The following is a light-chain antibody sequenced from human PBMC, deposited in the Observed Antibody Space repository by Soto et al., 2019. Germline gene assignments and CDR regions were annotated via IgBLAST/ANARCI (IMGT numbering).Light chain of an antibody. CDR2: ATS. J-gene: IGKJ1*01. CDR1: QAISNY. CDR3: QKYNTARWT. Sequence: DIQMTQSPSSLSASVGDRVTITCRASQAISNYLAWYQQKPGRVPELLIYATSTLQSGVPSRFSGSGSGTEFTLTISSLQPEDVATYYCQKYNTARWTVGQGTKVEIK. V-gene: IGKV1-27*01.